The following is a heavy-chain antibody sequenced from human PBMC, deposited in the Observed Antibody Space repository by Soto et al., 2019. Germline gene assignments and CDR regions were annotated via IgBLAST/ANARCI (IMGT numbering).Heavy chain of an antibody. CDR2: INPSGGST. V-gene: IGHV1-46*01. CDR3: ASGSDPDAFDI. Sequence: ASVKVSRMASGYTFTTYYMDLLLQAPGQGLEWMGIINPSGGSTSYAQKFQGRVTMTRDTSTSTVYMELSSLRSEDTAVYYCASGSDPDAFDIWGQGTMVTVSS. J-gene: IGHJ3*02. CDR1: GYTFTTYY.